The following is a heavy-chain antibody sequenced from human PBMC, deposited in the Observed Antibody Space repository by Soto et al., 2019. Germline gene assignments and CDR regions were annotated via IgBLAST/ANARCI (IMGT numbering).Heavy chain of an antibody. CDR3: AKDREELTGDYYYYMDV. V-gene: IGHV3-23*01. CDR2: ASGSGGST. D-gene: IGHD3-9*01. J-gene: IGHJ6*03. CDR1: GFTFSNAW. Sequence: GGSLRLSCAASGFTFSNAWMNWVRQAPGKGLEWVSAASGSGGSTNYADSVKGRFTISRDNSKNTLYLQMSSLRVEDTAVYYCAKDREELTGDYYYYMDVWGKGTTVTVSS.